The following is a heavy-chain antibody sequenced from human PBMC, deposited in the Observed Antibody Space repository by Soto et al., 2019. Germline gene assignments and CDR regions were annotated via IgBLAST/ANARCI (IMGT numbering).Heavy chain of an antibody. CDR3: AREIGDDYVWGSYRPPGYYYYGMDV. CDR2: INPNSGGT. V-gene: IGHV1-2*04. J-gene: IGHJ6*02. CDR1: GYTFTGYY. Sequence: ASVKVSCKASGYTFTGYYMHWVRQAPGQGLEWMGWINPNSGGTNYAQKFQGWVTMTRDTSISTAYMELSRLRSDDTAVYYCAREIGDDYVWGSYRPPGYYYYGMDVWGQGTTVTVSS. D-gene: IGHD3-16*02.